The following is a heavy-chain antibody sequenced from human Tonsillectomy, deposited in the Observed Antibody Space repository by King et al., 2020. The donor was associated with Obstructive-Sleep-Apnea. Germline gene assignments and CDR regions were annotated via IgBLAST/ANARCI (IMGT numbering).Heavy chain of an antibody. CDR1: GGSFSGYY. J-gene: IGHJ4*02. D-gene: IGHD2-15*01. CDR2: INHSGST. Sequence: VQLPQWGAGLLKPSETLSLTCAVYGGSFSGYYWSWIRQPPGKGLEWIGEINHSGSTNYNPSLKSRVTISVDTSKNQFSLKLSSVTAADTAVYYCASQIADCSGGSCYNDGFDYWGQGTLVTVSS. CDR3: ASQIADCSGGSCYNDGFDY. V-gene: IGHV4-34*01.